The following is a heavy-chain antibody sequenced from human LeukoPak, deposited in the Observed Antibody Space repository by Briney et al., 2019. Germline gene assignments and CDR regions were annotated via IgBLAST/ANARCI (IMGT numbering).Heavy chain of an antibody. CDR1: GDSVSSNTAA. CDR2: TYFRSKWYN. Sequence: SQTLSLTCAISGDSVSSNTAAWNWIRQSPSRGLEWLGRTYFRSKWYNDYAVSVKSRIAVNPDTSKNQFSLQLNSVTPEDTAVYYCARETNANHDSSGYYYFDYWSQGNLVTVSS. D-gene: IGHD3-22*01. CDR3: ARETNANHDSSGYYYFDY. J-gene: IGHJ4*02. V-gene: IGHV6-1*01.